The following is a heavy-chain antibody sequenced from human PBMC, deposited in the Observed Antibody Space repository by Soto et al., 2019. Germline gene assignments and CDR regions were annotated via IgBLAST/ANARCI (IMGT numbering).Heavy chain of an antibody. Sequence: GESLKISCVASGFSFNTYSMNWVRQAPGKGLVWVSRIHSDGSSTTYADFVKGRFIISRDNARNTVDLQMNSVRVEDTAVYYCARGDRGAFDLWGQGTVVTVSS. V-gene: IGHV3-74*01. CDR3: ARGDRGAFDL. D-gene: IGHD1-26*01. CDR2: IHSDGSST. J-gene: IGHJ3*01. CDR1: GFSFNTYS.